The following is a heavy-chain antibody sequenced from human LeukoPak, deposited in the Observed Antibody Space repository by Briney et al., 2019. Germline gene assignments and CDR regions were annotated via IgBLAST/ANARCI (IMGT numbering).Heavy chain of an antibody. J-gene: IGHJ5*02. D-gene: IGHD4-17*01. Sequence: PSETLSLTCTVSGGSISSYYWSWIRQPPGKGLEWIGYIYYSGSTNYNPSLKSRVTISVDTSKNQFSLKLSSVTAADTAVYYCARRDYGDYSNWFDPWGQGTLVTVSS. CDR2: IYYSGST. CDR3: ARRDYGDYSNWFDP. V-gene: IGHV4-59*08. CDR1: GGSISSYY.